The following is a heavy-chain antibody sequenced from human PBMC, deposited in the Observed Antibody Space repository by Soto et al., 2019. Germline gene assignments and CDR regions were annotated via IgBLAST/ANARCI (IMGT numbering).Heavy chain of an antibody. Sequence: QVQLVQSGAEVKKPGASVKVSCKASGYTFTSYYMHWVRQAPGQGLDWMGIINPSNSTTYAQKIQGRVTMTKDTSTSTVYMELSSLRSEDTAVYYCATVYCSGGSCYSIDYWGQGTLVTVSS. CDR2: INPSNST. V-gene: IGHV1-46*03. J-gene: IGHJ4*02. CDR3: ATVYCSGGSCYSIDY. D-gene: IGHD2-15*01. CDR1: GYTFTSYY.